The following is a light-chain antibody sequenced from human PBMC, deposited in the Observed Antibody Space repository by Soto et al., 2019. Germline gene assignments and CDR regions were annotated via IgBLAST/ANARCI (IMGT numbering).Light chain of an antibody. V-gene: IGLV4-69*01. J-gene: IGLJ2*01. CDR2: LNSDGSH. Sequence: QLVLTQSPSASASLGASVKLTCTLSSGHSNYAIAWHQQQSEKGPRYLMKLNSDGSHSKGDGIPDRFSGSSSGAERYLTISRLPSEDEAEYYFQTLGSGIVVFGGGTKLTVL. CDR3: QTLGSGIVV. CDR1: SGHSNYA.